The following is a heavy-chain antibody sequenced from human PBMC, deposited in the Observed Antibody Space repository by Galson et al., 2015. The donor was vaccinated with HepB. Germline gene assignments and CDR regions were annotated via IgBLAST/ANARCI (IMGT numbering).Heavy chain of an antibody. CDR2: ISSSSSTI. Sequence: SLRLSCAASGFTFSSYSMNWVRQAPGKGLEWVSYISSSSSTIYYADSVKGRFTISRDNAKNSLYLQMNSLRDEDTAVYYCARDRTIYDILTGSRDNAFDIWGQGTMVTVSS. D-gene: IGHD3-9*01. J-gene: IGHJ3*02. CDR1: GFTFSSYS. V-gene: IGHV3-48*02. CDR3: ARDRTIYDILTGSRDNAFDI.